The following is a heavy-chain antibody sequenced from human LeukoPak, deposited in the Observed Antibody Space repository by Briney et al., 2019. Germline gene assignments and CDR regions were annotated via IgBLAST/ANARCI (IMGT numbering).Heavy chain of an antibody. D-gene: IGHD2-2*01. CDR1: GGSFSGYY. CDR2: INRSGST. Sequence: SETLSLTCAVYGGSFSGYYWSWIRQPPGKGLEWIGEINRSGSTNYNPSLKSRVTISVDTPKNQFSLKLSSVTAADTAVYYCARGPAPLGVVVPAAFYLDYWGQGTLVTVSS. V-gene: IGHV4-34*01. J-gene: IGHJ4*02. CDR3: ARGPAPLGVVVPAAFYLDY.